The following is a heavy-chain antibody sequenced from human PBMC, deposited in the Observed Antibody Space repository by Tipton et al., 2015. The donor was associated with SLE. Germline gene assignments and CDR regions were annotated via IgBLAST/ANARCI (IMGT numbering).Heavy chain of an antibody. CDR2: IYHLGST. J-gene: IGHJ4*02. CDR1: GGSIISSNW. CDR3: ARTYGGNSDY. Sequence: SLRLSCAVSGGSIISSNWWSWVRQPPGKGLEWIGEIYHLGSTNYNPSLKSRVTISVDTSKNQFSLKLSSVTAADTAVYYCARTYGGNSDYWGQGTLVTVSS. V-gene: IGHV4-4*02. D-gene: IGHD4-23*01.